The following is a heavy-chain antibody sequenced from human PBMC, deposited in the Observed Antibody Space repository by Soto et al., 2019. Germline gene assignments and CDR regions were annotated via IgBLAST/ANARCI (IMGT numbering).Heavy chain of an antibody. Sequence: EVQLLESGGGLVQPGGSLRLSCAASGFTFSSYAMSWVRQAPGKGLEWVSAISGSGGSTYYAASVKGRFTISRDNSKNTLYLQMNSLRAEDTAVYYCAKDLCFWSGYFDYWGQGTLVTVSS. CDR2: ISGSGGST. V-gene: IGHV3-23*01. CDR3: AKDLCFWSGYFDY. D-gene: IGHD3-3*01. CDR1: GFTFSSYA. J-gene: IGHJ4*02.